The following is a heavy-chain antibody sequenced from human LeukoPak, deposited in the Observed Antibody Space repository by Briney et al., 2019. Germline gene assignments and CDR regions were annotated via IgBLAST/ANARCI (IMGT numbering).Heavy chain of an antibody. J-gene: IGHJ6*03. CDR2: IIPMFGTA. Sequence: SVNVSCKASGGTFSSYAISWVRQAPGQGLEWMGVIIPMFGTANYAQKFQGRVTITTDESTSTAYMELSSLRSEDTAVYYCAGVGSNRLRLGELSFMDVWGKGTTVTVSS. V-gene: IGHV1-69*05. D-gene: IGHD3-16*02. CDR3: AGVGSNRLRLGELSFMDV. CDR1: GGTFSSYA.